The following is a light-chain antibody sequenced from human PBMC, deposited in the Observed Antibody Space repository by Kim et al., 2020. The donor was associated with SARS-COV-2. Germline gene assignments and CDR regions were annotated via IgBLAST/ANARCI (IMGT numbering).Light chain of an antibody. J-gene: IGLJ2*01. CDR1: NLGDKY. CDR2: QDS. Sequence: SYELTQPPSVSVSPGQTASITCSGDNLGDKYACWYQQKPGQSPVLAIYQDSKRPSGIPERFSGSNSGNTATLTISGTQAMDEADYYCQAWDSSTVVFGGG. V-gene: IGLV3-1*01. CDR3: QAWDSSTVV.